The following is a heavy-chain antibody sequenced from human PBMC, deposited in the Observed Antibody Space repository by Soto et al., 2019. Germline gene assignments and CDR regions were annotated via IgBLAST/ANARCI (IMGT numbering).Heavy chain of an antibody. J-gene: IGHJ4*02. CDR3: ARWGTTGGFDL. D-gene: IGHD3-16*01. CDR1: GFRFKSFV. CDR2: SSYDGSNK. Sequence: QLQLVESGGGVVQPGTSLRLSCAASGFRFKSFVMHWVRQAPGKGLEWVAFSSYDGSNKDYGDSVKGRFTVSSDNSQNTLHLQMDFLRPEDTALYYCARWGTTGGFDLWGQGTLVSVSS. V-gene: IGHV3-30*19.